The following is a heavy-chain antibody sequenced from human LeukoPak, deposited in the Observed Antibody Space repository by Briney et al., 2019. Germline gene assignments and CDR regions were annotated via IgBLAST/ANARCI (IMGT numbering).Heavy chain of an antibody. CDR2: INHSGST. D-gene: IGHD3-22*01. CDR3: HSSDYSYYFDL. V-gene: IGHV4-34*01. J-gene: IGHJ2*01. CDR1: GGSFSGYY. Sequence: ASETLSLTCAVYGGSFSGYYWSWIRQPPGKGLDWIGEINHSGSTNYNPSLKSRVTISVDTSKNQFSLKLSSVTAADTAVYYCHSSDYSYYFDLWGRGTLVTVSS.